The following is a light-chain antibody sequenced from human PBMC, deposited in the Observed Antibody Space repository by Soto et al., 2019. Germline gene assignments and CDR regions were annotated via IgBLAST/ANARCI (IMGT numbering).Light chain of an antibody. Sequence: IQLTQSPSSXSAXVGDRVTITWRASQGFSSYLAWYQQKPGKAPKLLIYAASTLRSGVPSRFSGSGSGTDFTLTISSLQPEDFATYYCQQLTSYPQITFGQGTRLEIK. CDR2: AAS. V-gene: IGKV1-9*01. CDR3: QQLTSYPQIT. CDR1: QGFSSY. J-gene: IGKJ5*01.